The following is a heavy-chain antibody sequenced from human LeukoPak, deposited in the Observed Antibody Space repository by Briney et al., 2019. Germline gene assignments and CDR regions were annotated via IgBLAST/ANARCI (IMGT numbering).Heavy chain of an antibody. J-gene: IGHJ4*02. V-gene: IGHV3-72*01. CDR1: GFIFSDQY. Sequence: GGSLRLSCVGSGFIFSDQYMDWVRQAPGKGLEWLGRVRNKAHNYMTEYAASVKGRFSISRDDSLNPLFLQLNSLTVEDAAVYYCVRGGGYFLDYWGRGTRVTVSS. CDR3: VRGGGYFLDY. D-gene: IGHD4-23*01. CDR2: VRNKAHNYMT.